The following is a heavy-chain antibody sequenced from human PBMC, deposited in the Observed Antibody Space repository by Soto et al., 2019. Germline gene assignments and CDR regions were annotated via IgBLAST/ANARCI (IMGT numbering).Heavy chain of an antibody. CDR2: ISYDGSNE. CDR3: ARPGDRWRPRDYYDALYV. D-gene: IGHD6-13*01. CDR1: GFTLRSYA. V-gene: IGHV3-30-3*01. Sequence: PGGSLRLACAASGFTLRSYAMHWGRQAPGKGLEWVALISYDGSNEYYADSVKGRFTISRDNSKNTLYLQMNSLRAEDTAVYYRARPGDRWRPRDYYDALYVWGQGTTVTVS. J-gene: IGHJ6*02.